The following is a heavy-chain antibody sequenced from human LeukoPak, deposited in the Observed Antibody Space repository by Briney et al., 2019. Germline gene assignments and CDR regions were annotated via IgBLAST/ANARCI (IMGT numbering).Heavy chain of an antibody. J-gene: IGHJ4*02. V-gene: IGHV3-30-3*01. CDR3: ASGSPNYDFWSGDFDWLLSGPDY. Sequence: GRSLRLSCAASGFTFSSYAMHWVRQAPGKGLEWVAVISYDGSNKYYADSVKGRFTISRDNSKNTLYLQMNSLRAEDTAVYYCASGSPNYDFWSGDFDWLLSGPDYWGQGTLVTVSS. D-gene: IGHD3-3*01. CDR1: GFTFSSYA. CDR2: ISYDGSNK.